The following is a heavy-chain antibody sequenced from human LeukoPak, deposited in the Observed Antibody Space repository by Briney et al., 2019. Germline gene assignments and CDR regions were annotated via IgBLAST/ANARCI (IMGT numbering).Heavy chain of an antibody. CDR1: GXTVRNNY. CDR3: TRVFAYSYGDFDN. V-gene: IGHV3-66*01. D-gene: IGHD5-18*01. Sequence: GGSLRLSCEASGXTVRNNYMTWVRQAPGKGLEWVSVIYSGGGTYCADSVKDRFTISRDNSKNTLFLQMNSLRVEDSAVYYCTRVFAYSYGDFDNWGQGTLVAVSS. J-gene: IGHJ4*02. CDR2: IYSGGGT.